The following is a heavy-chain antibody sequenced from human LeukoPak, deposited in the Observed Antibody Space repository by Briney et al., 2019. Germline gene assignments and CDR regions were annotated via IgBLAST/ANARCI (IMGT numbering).Heavy chain of an antibody. J-gene: IGHJ4*02. CDR1: GFTLSAYI. V-gene: IGHV3-30-3*01. CDR3: ATEVYSSGRAATLNQ. D-gene: IGHD6-19*01. CDR2: ITGDSSTK. Sequence: GSLTLSCEASGFTLSAYIMRWVRQTPGKGLEWVALITGDSSTKNYADSVRGRFTVSRDNSRNTLYLQVTTLRADDTALYYCATEVYSSGRAATLNQWGQGTLVTVSS.